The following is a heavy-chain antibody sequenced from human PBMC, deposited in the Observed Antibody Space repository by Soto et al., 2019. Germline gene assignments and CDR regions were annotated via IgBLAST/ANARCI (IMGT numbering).Heavy chain of an antibody. CDR2: IYYSGST. Sequence: PSETLSLTCTVSGGSISSYYWSWIRQPPGKGLEWIGYIYYSGSTNYNPSLKSRVTISVDTSKNQFSLKLSSVTAADTAVYYCARFMFPTGYSSSWSTLDYWGQGTLVTVSS. J-gene: IGHJ4*02. CDR1: GGSISSYY. V-gene: IGHV4-59*01. D-gene: IGHD6-13*01. CDR3: ARFMFPTGYSSSWSTLDY.